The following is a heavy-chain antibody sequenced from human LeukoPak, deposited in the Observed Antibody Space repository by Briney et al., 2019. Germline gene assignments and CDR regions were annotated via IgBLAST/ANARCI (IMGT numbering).Heavy chain of an antibody. Sequence: GRSLRLSCAASGFTFSSYGMHWVRQAPGKGLEWVAVIWYDGSNKYYADSVKGRFTISRDNSKNTLYLQMNSLRAEDTAVYYCARELGNYDFSPHYFDYWGQGTLVTVSS. CDR1: GFTFSSYG. CDR2: IWYDGSNK. V-gene: IGHV3-33*01. D-gene: IGHD3-3*01. CDR3: ARELGNYDFSPHYFDY. J-gene: IGHJ4*02.